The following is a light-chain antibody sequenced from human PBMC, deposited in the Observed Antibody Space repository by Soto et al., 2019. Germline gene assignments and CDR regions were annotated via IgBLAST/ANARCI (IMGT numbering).Light chain of an antibody. CDR3: SSYAGSNNWV. CDR2: DVN. V-gene: IGLV2-8*01. Sequence: QSALTQPPSASGSPGQSLTISCTGTSSDVGGYNFVSWYQQHPGKAPKLMISDVNRRPSGVPDRFSGSKSGNTASLTVSGLHAEDEADYYCSSYAGSNNWVFGGGTKVTVL. J-gene: IGLJ3*02. CDR1: SSDVGGYNF.